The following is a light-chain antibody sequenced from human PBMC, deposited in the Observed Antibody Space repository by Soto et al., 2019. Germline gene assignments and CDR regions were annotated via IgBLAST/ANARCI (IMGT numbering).Light chain of an antibody. Sequence: DIHLTQSPSSVSASVGARVTITCRAGQDIGTWLAWYQQKPGKAPKLLIYVASNLQSGVPSRFSGAGSGTDFNLTITSLQPEDFATYHCQQADSFPFSFGPRTKVDLK. V-gene: IGKV1-12*01. CDR3: QQADSFPFS. CDR1: QDIGTW. J-gene: IGKJ3*01. CDR2: VAS.